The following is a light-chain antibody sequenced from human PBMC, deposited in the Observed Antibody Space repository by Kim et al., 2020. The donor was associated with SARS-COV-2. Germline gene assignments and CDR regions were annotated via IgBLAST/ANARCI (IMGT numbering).Light chain of an antibody. CDR3: HQYGNSPGT. Sequence: LSPGERATLSCRASQSVSSSFLAWYQQKLGQAPRLLIYGASTRAIGIPDRFSGSGSGTDFILTISGLEPEDFAVYYCHQYGNSPGTFGQGTKLEI. V-gene: IGKV3-20*01. J-gene: IGKJ2*01. CDR1: QSVSSSF. CDR2: GAS.